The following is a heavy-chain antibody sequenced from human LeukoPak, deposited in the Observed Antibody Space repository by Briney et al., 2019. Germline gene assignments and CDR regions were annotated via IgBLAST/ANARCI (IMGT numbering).Heavy chain of an antibody. CDR2: ISGSGGST. Sequence: EGSLRLSCAASGFTFSSYAMSWVRQAPGKGLEWVSAISGSGGSTYYADSVKGRFTISRDNTKNSLYLQMNSLRAEDTAVYYCARDTYGDGDYWGQGTLITVSS. CDR1: GFTFSSYA. V-gene: IGHV3-23*01. J-gene: IGHJ4*02. CDR3: ARDTYGDGDY. D-gene: IGHD4-17*01.